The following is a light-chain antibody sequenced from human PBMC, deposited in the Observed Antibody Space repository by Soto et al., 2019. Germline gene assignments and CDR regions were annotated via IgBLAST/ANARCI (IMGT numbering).Light chain of an antibody. V-gene: IGKV1-5*01. CDR2: DAS. Sequence: IQMTQSPSSLSASVGDRVTITCRASQYINTYLNWYQQKPGKAPKVLIYDASSLESGVPSRFSGSESGTEFTLTISSLQPDDIATYYCQQYTENSGTFGQGTKVDIK. J-gene: IGKJ1*01. CDR1: QYINTY. CDR3: QQYTENSGT.